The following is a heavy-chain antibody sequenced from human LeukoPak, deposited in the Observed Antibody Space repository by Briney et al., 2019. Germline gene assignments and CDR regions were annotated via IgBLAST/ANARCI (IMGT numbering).Heavy chain of an antibody. Sequence: GGSLRLSCAASGFTFISYWMHWVRQAPGKGLVWVSRINSDGSTTSYAASVKGRFTISRDTAKNTLYLQMNSLRAEDTAVYYCARGHDYYDSSAYYYWGQGTLVTVSS. CDR1: GFTFISYW. CDR3: ARGHDYYDSSAYYY. D-gene: IGHD3-22*01. J-gene: IGHJ4*02. CDR2: INSDGSTT. V-gene: IGHV3-74*01.